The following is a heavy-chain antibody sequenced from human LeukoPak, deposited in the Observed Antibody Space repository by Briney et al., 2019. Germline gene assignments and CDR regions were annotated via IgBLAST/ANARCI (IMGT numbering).Heavy chain of an antibody. Sequence: AASVKVSCKASGGTFSSYAISWVRQAPGQGLEWMGRIIPILGIANYAQKFQGRVTITANKSTSTAYMELSSLRSEDTAVYYCATPHGGDGAYWFDPWGQGTLVTVSS. CDR1: GGTFSSYA. D-gene: IGHD2-21*02. CDR3: ATPHGGDGAYWFDP. V-gene: IGHV1-69*04. CDR2: IIPILGIA. J-gene: IGHJ5*02.